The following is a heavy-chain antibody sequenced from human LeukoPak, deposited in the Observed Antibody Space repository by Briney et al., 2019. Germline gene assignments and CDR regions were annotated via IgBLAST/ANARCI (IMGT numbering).Heavy chain of an antibody. CDR3: ALVTAGNWWFDP. J-gene: IGHJ5*02. CDR1: GYTFTGYY. V-gene: IGHV1-2*02. CDR2: INPNSGGT. Sequence: GASVKVSCKASGYTFTGYYLHWVRQAPGQGLEWMGWINPNSGGTNYAQKFHGRVAMTRDTSISTGYMELSSLRSDDTAVYYCALVTAGNWWFDPWGQGTLVTVSS. D-gene: IGHD2-21*02.